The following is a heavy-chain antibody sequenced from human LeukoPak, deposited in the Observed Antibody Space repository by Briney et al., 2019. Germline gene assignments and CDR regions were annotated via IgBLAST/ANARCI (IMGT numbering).Heavy chain of an antibody. CDR3: ARLGYYYDSSGYFDY. Sequence: PGGSLRLSCAASVFTFDNYGMSWVRQAPGKGLEWVSGINWNGGSTGYADSVKGRFTTSRDNAKNSLYLQMTSLRAEDTALYYCARLGYYYDSSGYFDYWGQGTLVTVSS. CDR1: VFTFDNYG. D-gene: IGHD3-22*01. V-gene: IGHV3-20*04. J-gene: IGHJ4*02. CDR2: INWNGGST.